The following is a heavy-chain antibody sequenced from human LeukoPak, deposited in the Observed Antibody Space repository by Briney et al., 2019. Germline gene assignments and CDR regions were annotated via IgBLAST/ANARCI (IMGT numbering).Heavy chain of an antibody. J-gene: IGHJ6*03. CDR1: GFTFSTYT. V-gene: IGHV3-48*01. D-gene: IGHD3-10*01. CDR2: ISSSSSTI. CDR3: ARGRLGSGPASYMDV. Sequence: GGSLRLSCAASGFTFSTYTMNWVRQAPGKGLEWVSYISSSSSTIYYADSVKGRFTISRDNAKNSLYLQMNSLRAEDTAVYYCARGRLGSGPASYMDVWGKGTTVTVSS.